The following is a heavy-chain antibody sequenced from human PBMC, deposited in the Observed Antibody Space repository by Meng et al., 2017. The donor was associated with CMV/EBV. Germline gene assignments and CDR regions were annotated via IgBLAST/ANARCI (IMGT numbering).Heavy chain of an antibody. CDR3: ARESARPYQRDAFDI. D-gene: IGHD2-2*01. Sequence: GESLKISCAASGFTFSSYSMNWVRQAPGKGLEWVSSISSSSSYIYYADSVKGRFTISRDNDKNSLYLQMNSLRAEDTAVYYCARESARPYQRDAFDIWGQGTMVTVSS. J-gene: IGHJ3*02. V-gene: IGHV3-21*01. CDR1: GFTFSSYS. CDR2: ISSSSSYI.